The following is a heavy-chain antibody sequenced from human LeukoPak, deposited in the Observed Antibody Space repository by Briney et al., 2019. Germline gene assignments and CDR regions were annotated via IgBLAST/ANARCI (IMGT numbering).Heavy chain of an antibody. CDR1: GFPVSNYW. Sequence: GGSLRLSCAASGFPVSNYWMHWVRQAPGKGLVWVSRVKSDGSTTNYAGSVKGRFTISRDNAENTLYMRMNSLRPVDTAVYYCARGYYSSSRFDSWGQGTLVLVSA. CDR2: VKSDGSTT. D-gene: IGHD6-13*01. J-gene: IGHJ4*02. CDR3: ARGYYSSSRFDS. V-gene: IGHV3-74*01.